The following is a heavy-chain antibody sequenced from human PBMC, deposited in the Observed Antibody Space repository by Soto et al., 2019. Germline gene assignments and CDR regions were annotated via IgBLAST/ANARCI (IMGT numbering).Heavy chain of an antibody. CDR3: AREPYDFWSGYYYYYGMDV. Sequence: GGSLRLSCAASGFTFSSYAMHWVRQAPGKGLEWVAVISYDGSNKYYADSVKGRFTISRDNSKNTLYLQMNSLRAEDKAVYYCAREPYDFWSGYYYYYGMDVWGQGTTVTVSS. V-gene: IGHV3-30*04. D-gene: IGHD3-3*01. CDR2: ISYDGSNK. J-gene: IGHJ6*02. CDR1: GFTFSSYA.